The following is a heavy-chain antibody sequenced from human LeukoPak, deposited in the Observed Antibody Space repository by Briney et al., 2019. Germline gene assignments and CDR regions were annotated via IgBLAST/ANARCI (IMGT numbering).Heavy chain of an antibody. V-gene: IGHV3-30*03. CDR1: GFTFSNYG. J-gene: IGHJ6*03. D-gene: IGHD5-24*01. CDR3: ARDPEMATINYYYYYMDV. Sequence: PGRSLRLSCAASGFTFSNYGMHWVRQAPGKGLEWVAVISYDGSNKYYADSVKGRFTISRDNSKNTLYLQMNSLRAEDTAVYYCARDPEMATINYYYYYMDVWGKGTTVTVSS. CDR2: ISYDGSNK.